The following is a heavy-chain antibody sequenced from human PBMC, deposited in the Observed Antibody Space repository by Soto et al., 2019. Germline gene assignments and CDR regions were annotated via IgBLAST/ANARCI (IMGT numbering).Heavy chain of an antibody. V-gene: IGHV3-23*01. CDR3: AKDRQPDGIWTFDS. D-gene: IGHD3-9*01. CDR1: RFTFSTYT. Sequence: GGSLRLSCAASRFTFSTYTMNWVRQAPGKGLEWVSGIGCCSGSGTYYADFVKGRFTISRDNSKNMVFLQMNGLRAEDTAVYYCAKDRQPDGIWTFDSWGQGTLVTVSS. J-gene: IGHJ4*02. CDR2: IGCCSGSGT.